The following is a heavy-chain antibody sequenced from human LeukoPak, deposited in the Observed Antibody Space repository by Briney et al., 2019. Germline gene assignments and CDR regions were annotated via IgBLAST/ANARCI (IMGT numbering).Heavy chain of an antibody. CDR1: GYTFTSYG. D-gene: IGHD6-19*01. J-gene: IGHJ6*02. V-gene: IGHV1-18*01. CDR3: ARENRRRSSGSYYGMDV. CDR2: ISAYNGNT. Sequence: GASVKVSCKASGYTFTSYGISWVRQAPGQGLEWMGWISAYNGNTNYAQKLQGRVTMTTDTSTSTAYVELRSLRSDDTAVYYCARENRRRSSGSYYGMDVWGQGTTVTVSS.